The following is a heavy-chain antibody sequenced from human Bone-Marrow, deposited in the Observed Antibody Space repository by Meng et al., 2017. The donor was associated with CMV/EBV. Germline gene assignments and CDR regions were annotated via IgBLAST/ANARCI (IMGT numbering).Heavy chain of an antibody. CDR1: GFTFSDYY. D-gene: IGHD6-13*01. Sequence: GESLKISCAASGFTFSDYYMSWIRQAPGKGLQWVSYISGSGSAIYYAASVKGRFTISRDNARNSMYLQMNSLRPEDTAVYHCARVAAAHSRPLWLPHDYWGQGTLVTVSS. J-gene: IGHJ4*02. V-gene: IGHV3-11*01. CDR2: ISGSGSAI. CDR3: ARVAAAHSRPLWLPHDY.